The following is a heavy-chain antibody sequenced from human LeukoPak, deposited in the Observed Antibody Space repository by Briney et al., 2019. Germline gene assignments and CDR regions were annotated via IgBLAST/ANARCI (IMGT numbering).Heavy chain of an antibody. V-gene: IGHV3-9*01. Sequence: GGSLRLSCAASGFTFDDYAMHWVRQAPGKGLEWVSGLSWNSDSIGYADYVKGRLTISRDNAKNSLYLQMNSLRAEDTALYYCAKDFSPYYDILTGYYTAPDYWGQGILVTVSS. CDR1: GFTFDDYA. J-gene: IGHJ4*02. CDR2: LSWNSDSI. CDR3: AKDFSPYYDILTGYYTAPDY. D-gene: IGHD3-9*01.